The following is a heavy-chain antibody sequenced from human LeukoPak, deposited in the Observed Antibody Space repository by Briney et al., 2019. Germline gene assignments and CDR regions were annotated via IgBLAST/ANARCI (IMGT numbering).Heavy chain of an antibody. CDR3: ARDSITMVRAAHAFDI. V-gene: IGHV3-21*01. CDR1: GFTFSSNS. Sequence: PGGSLRLSCTVSGFTFSSNSMSWVRQAPGKGLEWASSISSSSSYIYYADSVKGRFTISRDNAKNSLYLQMNSLRAEDTAVYYCARDSITMVRAAHAFDIWGQGTMVTVSS. J-gene: IGHJ3*02. D-gene: IGHD3-10*01. CDR2: ISSSSSYI.